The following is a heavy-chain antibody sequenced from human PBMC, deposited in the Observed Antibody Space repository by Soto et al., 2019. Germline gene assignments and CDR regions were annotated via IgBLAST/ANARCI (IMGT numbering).Heavy chain of an antibody. J-gene: IGHJ3*02. CDR1: GDSVSSNSAA. CDR3: ARGDVIDI. Sequence: SQTLSLTCAISGDSVSSNSAAWNWVRQSPSRGLEWLGRTYYRSKWKTDYAVSVRGRITINPDTSKNQFSLQLNSVTPGDTAVYYCARGDVIDIWGRGTLVTVSS. V-gene: IGHV6-1*01. CDR2: TYYRSKWKT.